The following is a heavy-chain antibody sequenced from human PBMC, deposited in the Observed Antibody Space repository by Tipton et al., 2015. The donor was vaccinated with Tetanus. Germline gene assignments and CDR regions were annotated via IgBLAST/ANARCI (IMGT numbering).Heavy chain of an antibody. CDR2: IYQTDST. CDR1: GGLITTGGYS. Sequence: TLSLTCTVSGGLITTGGYSWGWIRQPPGQGLEWLGYIYQTDSTYYNPSVRSRLTLSLQRSKSQVSLKLTSVTAADTAVYFCARRSYCTSSRCFDAFDLWGPGTRVTVSS. J-gene: IGHJ3*01. D-gene: IGHD2-8*01. V-gene: IGHV4-30-2*01. CDR3: ARRSYCTSSRCFDAFDL.